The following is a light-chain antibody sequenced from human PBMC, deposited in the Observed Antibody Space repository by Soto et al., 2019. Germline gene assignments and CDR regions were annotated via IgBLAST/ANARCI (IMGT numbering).Light chain of an antibody. CDR3: QQYNSYPWT. CDR1: QRIGTF. J-gene: IGKJ1*01. V-gene: IGKV1-39*01. CDR2: SAS. Sequence: DIQVTQSPSSLSASVGDSVTITCRTSQRIGTFLNWYQQRQGRAPNLLIYSASTLQSGVPSRFNAGGSGTDFTLTITSLQPEDFATYYCQQYNSYPWTFGQGTKVDIK.